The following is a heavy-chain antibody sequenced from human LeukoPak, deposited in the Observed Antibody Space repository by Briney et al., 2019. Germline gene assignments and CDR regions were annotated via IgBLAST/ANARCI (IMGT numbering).Heavy chain of an antibody. Sequence: GGSLRLSCAASGFTFSSYVMSRVRQTPGKGQEWVSGISGSGGSTYYADSVKGRFTISRDNSKNTLYLQMNSLRAEDTAIYYCAKKGIAAADSFDYWGQGTLVTVSS. D-gene: IGHD6-13*01. V-gene: IGHV3-23*01. CDR2: ISGSGGST. CDR3: AKKGIAAADSFDY. J-gene: IGHJ4*02. CDR1: GFTFSSYV.